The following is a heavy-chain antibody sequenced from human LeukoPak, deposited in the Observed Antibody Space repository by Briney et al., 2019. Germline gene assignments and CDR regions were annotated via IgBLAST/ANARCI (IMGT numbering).Heavy chain of an antibody. CDR3: ARDYIDSSGWYPTYYYYYYGMDV. Sequence: GGSLRLSCAASGFTFSSYWMHWVRQAPGKGLVWVSRINSDGSSTSYADSVKGRFTISRDNAKNTLYLQMNSLRAEDTAVYYCARDYIDSSGWYPTYYYYYYGMDVWGQGTTVTVSS. J-gene: IGHJ6*02. CDR2: INSDGSST. CDR1: GFTFSSYW. D-gene: IGHD6-19*01. V-gene: IGHV3-74*01.